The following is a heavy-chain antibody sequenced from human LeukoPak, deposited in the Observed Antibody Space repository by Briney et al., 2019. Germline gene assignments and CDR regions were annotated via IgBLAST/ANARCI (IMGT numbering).Heavy chain of an antibody. CDR1: GGSVSSNAYY. CDR2: AYFSGHK. D-gene: IGHD5-24*01. V-gene: IGHV4-39*01. J-gene: IGHJ3*02. Sequence: SETLSLTCTVPGGSVSSNAYYWGWIRQTPGKGLEWIGNAYFSGHKYYNPSLKSRVTIFVDTSKNEFSLKLSSVTAADTAVYYCARLGGYNLSRNAFDIWGRGTLVTVSS. CDR3: ARLGGYNLSRNAFDI.